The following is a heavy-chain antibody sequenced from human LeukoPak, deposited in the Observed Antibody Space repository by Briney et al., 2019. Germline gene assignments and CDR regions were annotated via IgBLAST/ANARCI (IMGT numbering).Heavy chain of an antibody. V-gene: IGHV4-39*01. Sequence: KASETLSLTCTVSGGSISSSSYYWGWIRQPPGKGLEWIGSIYYSGSTYYNPSLKSRVTISVDTSKNQFSLKLSSVTAADTAVYYCARLATRGYYFDYWGQGTLVTVSS. CDR1: GGSISSSSYY. CDR3: ARLATRGYYFDY. J-gene: IGHJ4*02. D-gene: IGHD5-12*01. CDR2: IYYSGST.